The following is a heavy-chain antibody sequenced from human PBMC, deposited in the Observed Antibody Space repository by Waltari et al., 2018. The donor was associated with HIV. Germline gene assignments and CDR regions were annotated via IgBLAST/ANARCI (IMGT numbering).Heavy chain of an antibody. Sequence: QLQLQESAPGPVKPSETLSLPCPVSVGSISSSSYSWGCIRHPPGKGLEWIGSIYYSGNTYFNPSLKSRVTISVYTSKNQFSLKLSSVTAADTAVYYCALIVVVPAAKLNWFDPWGQGTLVTVSS. D-gene: IGHD2-2*01. CDR3: ALIVVVPAAKLNWFDP. CDR1: VGSISSSSYS. J-gene: IGHJ5*02. CDR2: IYYSGNT. V-gene: IGHV4-39*01.